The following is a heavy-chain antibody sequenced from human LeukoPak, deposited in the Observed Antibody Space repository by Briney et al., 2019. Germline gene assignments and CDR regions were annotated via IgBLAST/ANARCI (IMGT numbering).Heavy chain of an antibody. J-gene: IGHJ4*02. V-gene: IGHV3-30*04. D-gene: IGHD6-13*01. CDR1: GFTFSSYA. CDR2: ISYDGSIE. CDR3: ARDRGLISAADYFDY. Sequence: GGSLRLSCAASGFTFSSYAMHWVRQAPGKGLEWVAVISYDGSIEAYADSVRGRFTVSRDKSKNTLCLQMNSLRVEDTAVYSCARDRGLISAADYFDYWGQGTLVTVSS.